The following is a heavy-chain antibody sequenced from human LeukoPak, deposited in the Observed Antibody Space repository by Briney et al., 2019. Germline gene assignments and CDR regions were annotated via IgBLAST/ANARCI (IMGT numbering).Heavy chain of an antibody. J-gene: IGHJ4*02. D-gene: IGHD5-12*01. CDR3: TTKVTRGNSGNDYDD. CDR2: ISSDGNDK. CDR1: GVTFRSYG. V-gene: IGHV3-30*03. Sequence: PGGSLRLSCAVPGVTFRSYGMHWFRQAPGKELNWVALISSDGNDKLYGDSVRGRFTISRDDSKSTLYLQMNSLRAEDTAVYYCTTKVTRGNSGNDYDDWGQGTLVTVSS.